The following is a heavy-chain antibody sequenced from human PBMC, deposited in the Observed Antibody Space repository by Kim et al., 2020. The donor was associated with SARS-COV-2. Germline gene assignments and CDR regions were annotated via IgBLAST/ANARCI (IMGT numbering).Heavy chain of an antibody. D-gene: IGHD6-13*01. CDR1: GFTFSDSA. CDR2: IRSKANSYAT. V-gene: IGHV3-73*01. J-gene: IGHJ3*02. CDR3: TRVPPYSNSWWDAFDI. Sequence: GGSLRLSCAASGFTFSDSAMYWVRQASGKGLEWVCRIRSKANSYATAYAASVQGRFTISRDDSKNTAYLQMNSLKAEDTSIYYCTRVPPYSNSWWDAFDIWGQGTMVTVSS.